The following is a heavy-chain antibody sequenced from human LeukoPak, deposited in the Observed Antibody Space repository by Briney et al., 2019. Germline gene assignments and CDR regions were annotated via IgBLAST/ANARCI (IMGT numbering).Heavy chain of an antibody. Sequence: SETLSLTCTVSGGSISSGGYYWSWIRQHPGKGLEWIGYIYYSVSTYYNPSLKSRVTISVDTSKNKFSLKLSSVTAADTAVSYCARVPITSERGYFDYWGQGTLVTVSS. D-gene: IGHD5-24*01. J-gene: IGHJ4*02. CDR3: ARVPITSERGYFDY. CDR1: GGSISSGGYY. CDR2: IYYSVST. V-gene: IGHV4-31*03.